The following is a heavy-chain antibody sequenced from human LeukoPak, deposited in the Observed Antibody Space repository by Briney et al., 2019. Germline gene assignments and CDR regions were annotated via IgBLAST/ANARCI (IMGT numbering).Heavy chain of an antibody. CDR2: ISSSSYI. Sequence: GGSLRLSCAASGFTFSSYSMNWVRQAPGKGLEWVSSISSSSYIYYADSVKGRFTISRDNAKNSLYLQMNSLRAEDTAVYYCASAGGAAAAHRGGAFDIWGQGTMVTVSS. CDR1: GFTFSSYS. V-gene: IGHV3-21*01. CDR3: ASAGGAAAAHRGGAFDI. J-gene: IGHJ3*02. D-gene: IGHD6-13*01.